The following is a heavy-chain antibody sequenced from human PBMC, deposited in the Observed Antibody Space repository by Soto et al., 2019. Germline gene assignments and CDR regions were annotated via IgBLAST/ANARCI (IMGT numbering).Heavy chain of an antibody. CDR2: LSYAGDT. V-gene: IGHV3-13*01. CDR3: AREPRYCRGGSCSITGDAYDI. Sequence: PGGPLRLSCAASGCTLSTYDRHWVRQATGKGLEWVAALSYAGDTYYADSVRGRFTLSRDSADNTLHLQMNSLRVEDTAVYYCAREPRYCRGGSCSITGDAYDIRGQGTMVTVSS. D-gene: IGHD2-15*01. J-gene: IGHJ3*02. CDR1: GCTLSTYD.